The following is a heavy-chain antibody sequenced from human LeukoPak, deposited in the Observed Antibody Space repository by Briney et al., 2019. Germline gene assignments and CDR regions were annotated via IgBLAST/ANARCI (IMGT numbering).Heavy chain of an antibody. D-gene: IGHD5-24*01. Sequence: GGSLRLSCAASGFTFSRSWLHWVRQTPGKGLVWVSHFNTDGSSTNYADSVKGRFTISRDNSKNTLYLQMNSLRAEDTAVYYCAKVEERWLQWGDLDYWGQGTLVTVSS. J-gene: IGHJ4*02. V-gene: IGHV3-74*01. CDR2: FNTDGSST. CDR3: AKVEERWLQWGDLDY. CDR1: GFTFSRSW.